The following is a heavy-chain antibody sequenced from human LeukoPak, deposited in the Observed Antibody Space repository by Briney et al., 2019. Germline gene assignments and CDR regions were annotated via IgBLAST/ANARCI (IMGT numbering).Heavy chain of an antibody. CDR3: ARGVGATQPFDY. CDR2: IIPIFGTA. D-gene: IGHD1-26*01. V-gene: IGHV1-69*13. Sequence: SVKVSCKASGYTFTSNYIHWVRQAPGQGLEWMGGIIPIFGTANYAQKFQGRVTITADESTSTAYMELSSLRSEDTAVYYCARGVGATQPFDYWGQGTLVTVSS. CDR1: GYTFTSNY. J-gene: IGHJ4*02.